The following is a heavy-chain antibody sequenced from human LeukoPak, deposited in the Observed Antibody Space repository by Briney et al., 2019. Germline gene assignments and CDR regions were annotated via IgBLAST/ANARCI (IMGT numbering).Heavy chain of an antibody. V-gene: IGHV4-4*07. CDR3: ATDSSLLSGWHQFDY. J-gene: IGHJ4*02. CDR1: GGSISSYY. Sequence: PSETLSLTCTVSGGSISSYYWSWIRQPPGKGLEWIGCIYTSGSTNYNPSPKSRVTRSVDKTKNQFSMKLSSVTAADTAVYYCATDSSLLSGWHQFDYWGQGTLVTVSS. D-gene: IGHD6-19*01. CDR2: IYTSGST.